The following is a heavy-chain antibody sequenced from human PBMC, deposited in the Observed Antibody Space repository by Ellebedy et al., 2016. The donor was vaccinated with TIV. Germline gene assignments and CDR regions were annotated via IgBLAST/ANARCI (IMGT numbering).Heavy chain of an antibody. V-gene: IGHV3-30-3*01. J-gene: IGHJ6*02. D-gene: IGHD3-10*01. CDR3: ASPPPRGEYYYGSGLMDV. Sequence: GGSLRLXXAASGFTFSSYAMHWVRQAPGKGLEWVAVISYDGSNKYYADSVKGRFTISRDNAKNTLYLQMNSLRAEDTAVYYCASPPPRGEYYYGSGLMDVWGQGTTVTVSS. CDR2: ISYDGSNK. CDR1: GFTFSSYA.